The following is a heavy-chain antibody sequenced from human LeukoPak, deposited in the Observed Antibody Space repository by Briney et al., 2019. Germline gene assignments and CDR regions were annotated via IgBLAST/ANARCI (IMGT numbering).Heavy chain of an antibody. CDR2: IYYSGST. V-gene: IGHV4-59*01. CDR1: CGSISSYY. CDR3: ARARDTMVRGVIIGPHFDY. Sequence: DPSETLSLTCTVSCGSISSYYWSWIRQPPGKGLEWIGYIYYSGSTNYNPSLKSRVTISVDTSKNQFSLKLSSVTAADTAVYYCARARDTMVRGVIIGPHFDYWGQGTLVTVSS. J-gene: IGHJ4*02. D-gene: IGHD3-10*01.